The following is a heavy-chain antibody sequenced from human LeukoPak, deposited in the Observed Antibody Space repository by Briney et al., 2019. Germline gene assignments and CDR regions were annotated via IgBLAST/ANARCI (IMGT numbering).Heavy chain of an antibody. D-gene: IGHD1-26*01. CDR2: IKSKTDGGTT. V-gene: IGHV3-15*05. J-gene: IGHJ4*02. Sequence: PGGSLRLSCAASGFSFRNAWMSWVRQAPGKGMEWAGRIKSKTDGGTTDYAAPVKGRFTISRDDSKNTLYLQMNSLRAEDTAVYYCARALGSYSDYWGQGTLVTVSS. CDR1: GFSFRNAW. CDR3: ARALGSYSDY.